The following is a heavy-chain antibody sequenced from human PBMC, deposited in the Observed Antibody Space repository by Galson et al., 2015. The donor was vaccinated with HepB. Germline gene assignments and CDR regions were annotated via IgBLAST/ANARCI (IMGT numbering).Heavy chain of an antibody. J-gene: IGHJ4*02. CDR3: GRVNPSYGGGVDH. CDR1: GYSFTNYW. Sequence: QSGAEVKKPGESLKISCKGSGYSFTNYWIGWVRQMPGKGLEWMGGVYPVNSDTRYSPSFQGQVTISADKSIHTAYLQWSSLKASGTGKYYWGRVNPSYGGGVDHWGQGTLVTVAS. CDR2: VYPVNSDT. D-gene: IGHD3-10*01. V-gene: IGHV5-51*03.